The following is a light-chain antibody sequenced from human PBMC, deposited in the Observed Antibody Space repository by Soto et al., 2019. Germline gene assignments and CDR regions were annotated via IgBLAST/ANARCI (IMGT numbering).Light chain of an antibody. V-gene: IGKV1-33*01. Sequence: DIQMTQSPSSLSASVGDRVTITCQASQDISTYLNWYQQKPGKAPKLLIYDASNLETGVPARFSGSGSGTDFTLTISSLQPEDMATYYCQQYDHDPSITFGQGTRLDFK. CDR1: QDISTY. CDR2: DAS. J-gene: IGKJ5*01. CDR3: QQYDHDPSIT.